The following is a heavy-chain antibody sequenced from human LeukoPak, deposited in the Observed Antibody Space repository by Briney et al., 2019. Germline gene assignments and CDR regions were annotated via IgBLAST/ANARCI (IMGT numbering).Heavy chain of an antibody. CDR1: GFTFSSYA. D-gene: IGHD2-15*01. Sequence: GGSLRLSCAASGFTFSSYAMSWVRQAPGKGLEWVSYISSSGSTIYYADSVKGRFTISRDNAKNSLYLQMNSLRAEDTAVYYCARDRCSGGSCYAFDIWGQGTMVTVSS. CDR3: ARDRCSGGSCYAFDI. V-gene: IGHV3-48*04. CDR2: ISSSGSTI. J-gene: IGHJ3*02.